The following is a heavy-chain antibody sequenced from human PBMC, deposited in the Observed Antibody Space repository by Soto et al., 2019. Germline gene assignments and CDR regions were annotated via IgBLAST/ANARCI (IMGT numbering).Heavy chain of an antibody. V-gene: IGHV5-51*01. CDR2: IYPDDSDV. CDR1: GYDFSTFW. J-gene: IGHJ5*02. CDR3: ERHRNAGWLDP. Sequence: PGESLKISCKASGYDFSTFWIAWVRQMPGRGLEWMGVIYPDDSDVTYSPSFQGQVTISVDKSMTTAYLHWSSLRASDTATYYCERHRNAGWLDPSGQGTPVTVYS.